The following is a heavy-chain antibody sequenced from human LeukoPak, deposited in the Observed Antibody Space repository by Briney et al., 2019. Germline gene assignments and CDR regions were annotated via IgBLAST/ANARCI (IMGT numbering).Heavy chain of an antibody. Sequence: SETLSLTCAVYGGSFSGYYWSWVRQPPGKGLEWIGEINHSGSTNYNPSLKSRVTISVDTSKNQFSLKLSSVTAADTAVYYCARGAPVLRYFDWLTNWFDPWGQGTLVTVSS. CDR3: ARGAPVLRYFDWLTNWFDP. V-gene: IGHV4-34*01. D-gene: IGHD3-9*01. CDR2: INHSGST. CDR1: GGSFSGYY. J-gene: IGHJ5*02.